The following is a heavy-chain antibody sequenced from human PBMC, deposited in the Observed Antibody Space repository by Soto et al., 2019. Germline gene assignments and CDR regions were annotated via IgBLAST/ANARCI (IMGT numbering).Heavy chain of an antibody. CDR2: ISAYNGNT. J-gene: IGHJ6*02. V-gene: IGHV1-18*01. CDR3: AMVDNYVTPTPQDV. D-gene: IGHD3-16*01. CDR1: GYSFTRYG. Sequence: GASGKVSWKASGYSFTRYGISWGRQAPGQGLEWMGWISAYNGNTNYAQKLQGRVTMTTDTSTSTAYMELRSLRSDDTAVYYCAMVDNYVTPTPQDVWGQGTTVTVSS.